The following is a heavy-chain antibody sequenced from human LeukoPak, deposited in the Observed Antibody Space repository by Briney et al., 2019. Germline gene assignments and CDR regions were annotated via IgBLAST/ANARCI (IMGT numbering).Heavy chain of an antibody. D-gene: IGHD3-10*01. J-gene: IGHJ6*03. CDR2: ISYDGSNK. Sequence: GGSLRLSCAASGFTFSSYAMHWVRQAPGKGLEWVAVISYDGSNKYYADSVKGRFTISRDNSKNTLYLQMNSLRAEDTAVYYCAKGESRRYYYYYYMDVWGKGTTVTVSS. CDR3: AKGESRRYYYYYYMDV. CDR1: GFTFSSYA. V-gene: IGHV3-30-3*01.